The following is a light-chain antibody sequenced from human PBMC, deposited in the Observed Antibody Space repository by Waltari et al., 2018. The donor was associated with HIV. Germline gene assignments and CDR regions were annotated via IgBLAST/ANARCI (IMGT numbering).Light chain of an antibody. CDR3: CSYAGRYTWV. V-gene: IGLV2-11*01. CDR1: SSDVGGANY. CDR2: DVT. Sequence: QSALTQTRSVTGSPGQSVTISCSGTSSDVGGANYVPWYQQHPGKATKLMIYDVTERPSGVPDRFSGSKSGNPASLTISVLQADDEADYYCCSYAGRYTWVFGGGTELTVL. J-gene: IGLJ3*02.